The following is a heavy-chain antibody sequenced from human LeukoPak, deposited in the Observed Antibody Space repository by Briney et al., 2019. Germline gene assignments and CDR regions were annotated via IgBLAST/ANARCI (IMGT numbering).Heavy chain of an antibody. CDR2: FDPEDGET. Sequence: ASVKVSCTVSGYTLTELSMHWVRQAPGKRLEWMGGFDPEDGETIYAQKFQGRVTMTEDTSTDTAYMELSSLRSEDTAVYYCATGYCTNGVCYLGAFDIWGQGTMVTVSS. D-gene: IGHD2-8*01. J-gene: IGHJ3*02. CDR3: ATGYCTNGVCYLGAFDI. CDR1: GYTLTELS. V-gene: IGHV1-24*01.